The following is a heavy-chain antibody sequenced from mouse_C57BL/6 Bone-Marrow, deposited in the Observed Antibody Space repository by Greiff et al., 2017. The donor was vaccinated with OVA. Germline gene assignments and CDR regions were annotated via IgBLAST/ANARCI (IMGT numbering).Heavy chain of an antibody. CDR2: ISDGGSYT. Sequence: EVQGVESGGGLVKPGGSLKLSCAASGFTFSSYAMSWVRQTPEKRLEWVATISDGGSYTYYPDNVKGRFTISRDNAKNHLYLQMSHLKSVYTAMYYCARPYYSIFAYWGQGTLVTVSA. J-gene: IGHJ3*01. CDR3: ARPYYSIFAY. V-gene: IGHV5-4*01. D-gene: IGHD2-5*01. CDR1: GFTFSSYA.